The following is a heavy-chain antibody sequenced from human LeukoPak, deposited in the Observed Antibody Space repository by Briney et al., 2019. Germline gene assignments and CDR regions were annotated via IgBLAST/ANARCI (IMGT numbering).Heavy chain of an antibody. Sequence: PAGSQRLSYAASRFTFSSYGMHWVRQAPGKGLEGVAVISYDGSNKYYADSVKGRFTISGDNSKNTLYLQMNSLRAEDTAVYYCAKDTYGSGSYLDYWGQGTLVTVSS. CDR1: RFTFSSYG. CDR2: ISYDGSNK. CDR3: AKDTYGSGSYLDY. D-gene: IGHD3-10*01. J-gene: IGHJ4*02. V-gene: IGHV3-30*18.